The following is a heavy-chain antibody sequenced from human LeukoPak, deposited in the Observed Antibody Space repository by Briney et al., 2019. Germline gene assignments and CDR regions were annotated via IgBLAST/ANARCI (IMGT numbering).Heavy chain of an antibody. CDR2: IYYSGST. J-gene: IGHJ4*02. D-gene: IGHD1-14*01. Sequence: SETLSLTCTVSGGSISSYYWSWIRQPPEKRLEWIGYIYYSGSTNYNPSLKSRVTISVDTSKNQFSLKLSSVTAADTAVYYCARESRVPEYFDYWGQGTLVTVSS. V-gene: IGHV4-59*01. CDR1: GGSISSYY. CDR3: ARESRVPEYFDY.